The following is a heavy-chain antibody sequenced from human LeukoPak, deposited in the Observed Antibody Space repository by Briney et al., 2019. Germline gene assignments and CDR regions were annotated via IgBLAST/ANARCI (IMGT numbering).Heavy chain of an antibody. CDR2: IRYDGSNK. J-gene: IGHJ4*02. Sequence: GGSLRLSCAASGFTFSSYGMHWVCQAPGKGLEWVAFIRYDGSNKYYADSVKGRFTISRDNSKNTLYLQMNSLRAEDTAVYYCATERDTALVTIDYWGQGTLVTVSS. V-gene: IGHV3-30*02. CDR1: GFTFSSYG. CDR3: ATERDTALVTIDY. D-gene: IGHD5-18*01.